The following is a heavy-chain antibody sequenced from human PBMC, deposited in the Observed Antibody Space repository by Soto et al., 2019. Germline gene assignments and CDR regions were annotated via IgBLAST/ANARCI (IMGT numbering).Heavy chain of an antibody. D-gene: IGHD6-6*01. J-gene: IGHJ3*02. V-gene: IGHV4-61*01. Sequence: QVQLQESGPGLVKPSETLSLTCTVSGGSVRSGSYYWSWIRQPPGKGLEWIGYIYYSGSTNYNPSLKSRVTISVDTSKNQFSLKLSSVTAADPAVYYCARSSIAARRAFDIWGQGTMVTVSS. CDR3: ARSSIAARRAFDI. CDR2: IYYSGST. CDR1: GGSVRSGSYY.